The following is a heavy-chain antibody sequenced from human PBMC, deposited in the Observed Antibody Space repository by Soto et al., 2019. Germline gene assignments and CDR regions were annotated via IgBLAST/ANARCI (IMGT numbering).Heavy chain of an antibody. J-gene: IGHJ6*02. CDR3: ARDEGYCSSTSCSFTYYYYYYGMDV. CDR2: ISAYNGNT. D-gene: IGHD2-2*01. V-gene: IGHV1-18*04. CDR1: CYTFTSYG. Sequence: GASVKVSCKASCYTFTSYGISCVRQAPGQGLEWMGWISAYNGNTNYAQKLQGRVTMTTDTSTSTAYMELRSLRSDDTAVYYCARDEGYCSSTSCSFTYYYYYYGMDVWGQGTTVTVSS.